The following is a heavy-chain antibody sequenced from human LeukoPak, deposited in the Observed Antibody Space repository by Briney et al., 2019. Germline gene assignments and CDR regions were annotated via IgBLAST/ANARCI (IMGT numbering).Heavy chain of an antibody. CDR3: ARDRAYNRSDY. J-gene: IGHJ4*02. D-gene: IGHD5-24*01. CDR2: INEDGSRK. Sequence: GGSPRLSCADSGFSFSNSCMAWIRQVPGKGLEWVANINEDGSRKNYLDSVKGRFTISRDNAKKSLYLQMNSLRVEDTAVYYCARDRAYNRSDYWGQGTLVTVSS. CDR1: GFSFSNSC. V-gene: IGHV3-7*01.